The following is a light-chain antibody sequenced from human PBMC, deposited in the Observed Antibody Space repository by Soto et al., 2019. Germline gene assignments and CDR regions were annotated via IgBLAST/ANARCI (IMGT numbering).Light chain of an antibody. CDR3: QQYNNWPLIN. CDR1: QSVNSD. CDR2: GAS. J-gene: IGKJ5*01. V-gene: IGKV3-15*01. Sequence: MVPRQAPETLSVGAGGVATPSCRASQSVNSDLAWYQQKPGQAPRLLIFGASTRATGIPARFSGSGSGTEFALTIRSLQSEDFAVYYCQQYNNWPLINCGQGTRLEI.